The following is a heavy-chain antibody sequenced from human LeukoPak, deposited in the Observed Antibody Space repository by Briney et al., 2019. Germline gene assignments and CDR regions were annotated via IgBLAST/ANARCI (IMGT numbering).Heavy chain of an antibody. D-gene: IGHD6-19*01. J-gene: IGHJ4*02. Sequence: SETLSLTCTVSGGSISSYYWSWIRQPAGKGPEWIGRIYTSGSTNYNPSLKSRVTMSVDTSENQFSLKLSSVTAADTAVYYCARENPYSSGWYAGYYFDYWGQGTLVTVSS. CDR2: IYTSGST. CDR3: ARENPYSSGWYAGYYFDY. CDR1: GGSISSYY. V-gene: IGHV4-4*07.